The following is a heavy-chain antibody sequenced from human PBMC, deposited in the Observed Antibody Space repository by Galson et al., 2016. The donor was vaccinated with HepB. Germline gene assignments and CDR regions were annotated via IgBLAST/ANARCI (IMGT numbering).Heavy chain of an antibody. Sequence: SLRLSCAVSGLNFSNYGMTWVRQAPGKGLEWVASISGRSSYVYHADSVKGRFTITRDNAENLLYLQMNSLRAEDTGVHYCAAEGTSFGVVIDVSQEYYFYALDVCGQGTTVTVSS. CDR2: ISGRSSYV. CDR1: GLNFSNYG. V-gene: IGHV3-21*03. D-gene: IGHD3-3*01. J-gene: IGHJ6*02. CDR3: AAEGTSFGVVIDVSQEYYFYALDV.